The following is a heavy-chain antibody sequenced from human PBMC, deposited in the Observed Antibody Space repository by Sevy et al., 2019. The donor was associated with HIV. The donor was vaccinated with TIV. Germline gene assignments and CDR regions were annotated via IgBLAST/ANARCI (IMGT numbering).Heavy chain of an antibody. V-gene: IGHV4-59*01. D-gene: IGHD1-1*01. CDR3: ARESIGATGDFDY. CDR2: MYSSGST. Sequence: SETLSLTCTVSGGSLNNYFWSWLRQPPGKGLEWIGYMYSSGSTNYNPSLKRRVTISVDTSKNQFSLKVRSVTAADTAVYYCARESIGATGDFDYWGQGTLVTVSS. J-gene: IGHJ4*02. CDR1: GGSLNNYF.